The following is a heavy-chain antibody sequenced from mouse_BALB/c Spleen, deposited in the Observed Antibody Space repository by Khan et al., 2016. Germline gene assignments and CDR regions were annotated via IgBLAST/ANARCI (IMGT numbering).Heavy chain of an antibody. D-gene: IGHD1-1*01. CDR3: AGDYYGSSYFDY. V-gene: IGHV3-2*02. CDR1: GYSITSDYA. J-gene: IGHJ2*01. CDR2: ISYSGST. Sequence: EVQLQESGPGLVKPSQSLSLTCTVTGYSITSDYAWNWIRQFPGNKLEWMGYISYSGSTSYNPSLKSRISITRDTSKNQFFLQLNSVTTEDTATYYGAGDYYGSSYFDYWGQGTTLTVSS.